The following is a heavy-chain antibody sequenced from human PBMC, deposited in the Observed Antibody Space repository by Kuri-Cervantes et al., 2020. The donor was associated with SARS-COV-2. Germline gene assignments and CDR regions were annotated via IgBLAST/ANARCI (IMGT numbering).Heavy chain of an antibody. CDR2: IIPIFGTA. CDR3: ARVEEYGDSYYYYYGMDV. CDR1: GGTFSSYA. D-gene: IGHD4-17*01. J-gene: IGHJ6*02. Sequence: SVKVSCKASGGTFSSYAISWVRQAPGQGLEWMGGIIPIFGTANYAQKFQGRATITADESTSTAYMELSSLRSEDTAVYYCARVEEYGDSYYYYYGMDVWGQGTTVTVSS. V-gene: IGHV1-69*13.